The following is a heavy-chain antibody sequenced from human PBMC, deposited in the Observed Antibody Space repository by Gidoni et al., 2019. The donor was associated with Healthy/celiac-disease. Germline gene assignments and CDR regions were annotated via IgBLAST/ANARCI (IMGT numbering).Heavy chain of an antibody. D-gene: IGHD2-2*01. J-gene: IGHJ2*01. CDR1: GGSFSGYY. CDR2: INHSGST. CDR3: ARVYCSSTSCYPGYWYFDL. V-gene: IGHV4-34*01. Sequence: QVQLQQWGAGLLKPSETLSLTCAVYGGSFSGYYWSWIRQPPGKGLEWIGEINHSGSTNYNPSLKSRVTISVDTSKNQFSLKLSSVTAADTAVYYCARVYCSSTSCYPGYWYFDLWGRGTLVTVSS.